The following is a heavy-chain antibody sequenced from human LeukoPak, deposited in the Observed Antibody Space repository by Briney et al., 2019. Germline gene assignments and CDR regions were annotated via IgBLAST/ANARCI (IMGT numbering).Heavy chain of an antibody. J-gene: IGHJ6*03. D-gene: IGHD6-19*01. CDR3: ARVAPYSSGWYGNNRDYYYYYMDV. CDR1: GGSFSGYY. V-gene: IGHV4-34*01. CDR2: INHSGST. Sequence: PSETLSLTCAVYGGSFSGYYWSWIRQPPGKGLEWIGEINHSGSTNYNPSLKSRVTISVDTSKNQFSLKLSSVTAADTAVYYCARVAPYSSGWYGNNRDYYYYYMDVWGKGTTVTVSS.